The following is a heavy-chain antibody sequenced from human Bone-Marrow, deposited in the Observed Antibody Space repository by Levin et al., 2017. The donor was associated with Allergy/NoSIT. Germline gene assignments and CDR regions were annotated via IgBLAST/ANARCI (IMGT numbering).Heavy chain of an antibody. Sequence: LSLTCVADGFTLRNHAMHWVRQAPGKGLEYVSALSSDGKTTYYASSVKGRFTISRDTSKNTLYLQMASLRHEDVAVYFCARGAAPEALLFWFDPWGQGTPVIVSS. CDR1: GFTLRNHA. CDR3: ARGAAPEALLFWFDP. J-gene: IGHJ5*02. D-gene: IGHD6-13*01. V-gene: IGHV3-64*01. CDR2: LSSDGKTT.